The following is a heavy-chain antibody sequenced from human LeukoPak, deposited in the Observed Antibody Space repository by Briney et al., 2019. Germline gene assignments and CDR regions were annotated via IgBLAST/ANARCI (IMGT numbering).Heavy chain of an antibody. J-gene: IGHJ4*02. Sequence: PSETLSLTCTLSGGSLTTNTFYWGRIRQPPGKGLEWIGTVYYTGITHYNPSLKSRITISVDTSKNHFSLNLTSVTAADTAVYFCARHGILTDHSIRYWGQGLLVTVSS. D-gene: IGHD3-9*01. V-gene: IGHV4-39*01. CDR3: ARHGILTDHSIRY. CDR2: VYYTGIT. CDR1: GGSLTTNTFY.